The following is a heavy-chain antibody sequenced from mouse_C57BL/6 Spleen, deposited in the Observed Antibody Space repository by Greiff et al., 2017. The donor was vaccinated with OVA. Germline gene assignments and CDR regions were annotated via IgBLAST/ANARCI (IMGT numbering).Heavy chain of an antibody. CDR1: GYAFSSSW. CDR3: AGIYYGYPPFGY. CDR2: IYPGDGDT. Sequence: VQLQQSGPELVKPGASVKISCKASGYAFSSSWMNWVKQRPGKGLEWIGRIYPGDGDTNYNGKFKGKATLTADKSSSTAYMQLSSLTSEDSAVYFCAGIYYGYPPFGYWGQGTTLTVSS. D-gene: IGHD2-2*01. V-gene: IGHV1-82*01. J-gene: IGHJ2*01.